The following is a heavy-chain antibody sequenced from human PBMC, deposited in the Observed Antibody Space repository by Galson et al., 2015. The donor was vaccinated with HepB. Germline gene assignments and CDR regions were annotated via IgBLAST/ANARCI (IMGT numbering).Heavy chain of an antibody. V-gene: IGHV3-21*06. CDR2: ISNDRTYL. CDR1: GFRFSTFS. J-gene: IGHJ5*02. CDR3: AREYRPGFGSGTFYPKWFDP. D-gene: IGHD3-10*01. Sequence: SLRLSCAASGFRFSTFSMNWVRQAPGKGLEWVSTISNDRTYLKYAGSVKGRFIIARDNANNLLYLQMNSLRAEDTAVYYCAREYRPGFGSGTFYPKWFDPWGQGTLVTVSS.